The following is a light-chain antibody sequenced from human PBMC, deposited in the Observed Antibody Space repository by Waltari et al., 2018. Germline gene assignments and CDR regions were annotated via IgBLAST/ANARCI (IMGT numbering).Light chain of an antibody. Sequence: DIQMTQSPSSLSASVGDRVTITCRSSRTISTFLQWYQQKPGKAPKLLIYAASSLQSGVPTRFSGSGIGTDFTLTISYLQPEDFATYYCQQSLDSPYTFGQGTRLEI. CDR3: QQSLDSPYT. J-gene: IGKJ2*01. CDR2: AAS. V-gene: IGKV1-39*01. CDR1: RTISTF.